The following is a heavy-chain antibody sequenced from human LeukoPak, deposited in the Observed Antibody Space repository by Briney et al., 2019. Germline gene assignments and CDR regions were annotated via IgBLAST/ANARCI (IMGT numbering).Heavy chain of an antibody. D-gene: IGHD1-26*01. CDR1: GFNFNHYG. Sequence: GGPLLLSCAASGFNFNHYGMNWLRQPPEKRLEWVSCISSSGSNNYYADSVKDGFAISRDNAKKSLYLQMDSVRAEDTAMYYCAGGLGGLGGASDCWGPGPVVTASS. CDR2: ISSSGSNN. CDR3: AGGLGGLGGASDC. V-gene: IGHV3-21*01. J-gene: IGHJ4*02.